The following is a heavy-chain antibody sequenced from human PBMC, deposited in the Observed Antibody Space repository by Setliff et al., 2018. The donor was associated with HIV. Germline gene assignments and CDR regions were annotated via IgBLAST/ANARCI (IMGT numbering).Heavy chain of an antibody. CDR1: GFTFDDHG. V-gene: IGHV3-74*01. D-gene: IGHD3-10*01. Sequence: PGGSLRLSCVVSGFTFDDHGMIWVRQGPGKGLEWVSHINNDETITNYADSVKGRFTISRDNAKNTLYLQMNDLRAEDTAVYYCATIWMRGAFFDYWGQGTLVTVSS. J-gene: IGHJ4*02. CDR2: INNDETIT. CDR3: ATIWMRGAFFDY.